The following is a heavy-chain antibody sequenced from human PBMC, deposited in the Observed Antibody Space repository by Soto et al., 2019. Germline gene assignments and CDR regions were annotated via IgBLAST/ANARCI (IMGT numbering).Heavy chain of an antibody. Sequence: EVQLLESGGGLAQPGGSLRLSCAASGFTFSSYAMSWVRQAPGKGLEWVSGISSSGGSTYHADSVKGRFSISRDNSKNTLYLQMNSLRAEDTAVYYCAKDHLRLISRFDYWGQGTLVTVSS. CDR1: GFTFSSYA. D-gene: IGHD3-3*02. V-gene: IGHV3-23*01. J-gene: IGHJ4*02. CDR3: AKDHLRLISRFDY. CDR2: ISSSGGST.